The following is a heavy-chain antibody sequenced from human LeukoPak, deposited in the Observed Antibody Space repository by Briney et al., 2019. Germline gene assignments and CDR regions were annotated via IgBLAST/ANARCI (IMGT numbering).Heavy chain of an antibody. CDR3: ARHSDSGSYYYFDF. CDR2: VDCSGST. D-gene: IGHD1-26*01. Sequence: AETLFLTCNVSGVSISSSYYYWVWIRQPPGKGLEWIGRVDCSGSTYYSPSLNSRVIISVDTSKNQLSMKLRCVNAADTDVYSCARHSDSGSYYYFDFWGQGTLVAVSS. J-gene: IGHJ4*02. V-gene: IGHV4-39*01. CDR1: GVSISSSYYY.